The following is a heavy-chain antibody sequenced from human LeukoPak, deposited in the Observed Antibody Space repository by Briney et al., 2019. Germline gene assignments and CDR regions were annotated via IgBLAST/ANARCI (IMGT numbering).Heavy chain of an antibody. Sequence: GGSLRLSCAASGFTFSSYGMHWVRQAPGKGLEWVAVIWYDGSNKYYADSVKGRLTISRDDSKNTLYLQMNSLRAEDTAVYYCAREVVAFDIWGQGTMVTVSS. V-gene: IGHV3-33*01. CDR1: GFTFSSYG. D-gene: IGHD6-6*01. CDR3: AREVVAFDI. CDR2: IWYDGSNK. J-gene: IGHJ3*02.